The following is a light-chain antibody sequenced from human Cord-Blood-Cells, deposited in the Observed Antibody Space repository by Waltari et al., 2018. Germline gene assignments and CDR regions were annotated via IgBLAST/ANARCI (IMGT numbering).Light chain of an antibody. CDR2: EVS. CDR3: SSYTSSSTLVV. J-gene: IGLJ2*01. V-gene: IGLV2-18*02. Sequence: QSALTQPPSVSGSPGQSVTISCPGPSSDVGSFNRVSWYQQPPGTAPKLMIYEVSHRPSGVPDRVSGSKSGNTASLTISGLKAEDEADYYCSSYTSSSTLVVFGGGTKLTVL. CDR1: SSDVGSFNR.